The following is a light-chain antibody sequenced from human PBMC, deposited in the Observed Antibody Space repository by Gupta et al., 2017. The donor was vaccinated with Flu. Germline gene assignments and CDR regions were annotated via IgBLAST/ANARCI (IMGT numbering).Light chain of an antibody. CDR3: QQYNDWPLT. J-gene: IGKJ2*01. CDR1: QSLNSN. V-gene: IGKV3-15*01. CDR2: GAS. Sequence: PATLSVSPGERATLSCRASQSLNSNLAWYQQKPGQAPRLLIYGASTRATGIPARFSGSGSGTEFTLTISSLQSEDFAVYYCQQYNDWPLTCGQGTKLEIK.